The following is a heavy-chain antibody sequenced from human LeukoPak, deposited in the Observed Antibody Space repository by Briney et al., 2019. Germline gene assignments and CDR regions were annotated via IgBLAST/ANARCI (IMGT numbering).Heavy chain of an antibody. J-gene: IGHJ3*02. Sequence: GGSLRLSCAASGFTFSSYSMNWVRQAPGKGLVWVSSISSSSSYIYYADSVKGRFTISRDNAKNSPYLQMNSLRAEDTAVYYCARDSEGAAMMGNDAFDIWGQGTMVTVSS. V-gene: IGHV3-21*01. CDR1: GFTFSSYS. CDR3: ARDSEGAAMMGNDAFDI. CDR2: ISSSSSYI. D-gene: IGHD5-18*01.